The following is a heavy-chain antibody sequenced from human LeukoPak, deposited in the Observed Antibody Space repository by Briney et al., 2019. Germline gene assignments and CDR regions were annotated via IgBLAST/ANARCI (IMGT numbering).Heavy chain of an antibody. CDR3: ARHLITMVRGVLPPRAHHAFDI. V-gene: IGHV1-2*02. J-gene: IGHJ3*02. CDR2: INPNSGGT. Sequence: ASVKVSCKASGYTFTGYYMHWVRQAPGQGLEWMGWINPNSGGTNYAQKFQGRVTMTRDTSISTAYMELSRLRSDDTAVYYCARHLITMVRGVLPPRAHHAFDIWGQGTMVTVSS. CDR1: GYTFTGYY. D-gene: IGHD3-10*01.